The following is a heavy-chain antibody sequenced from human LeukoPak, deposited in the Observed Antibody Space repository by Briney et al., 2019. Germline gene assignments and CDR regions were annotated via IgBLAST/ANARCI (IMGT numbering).Heavy chain of an antibody. J-gene: IGHJ4*02. Sequence: AGGSLRLSCAASGLTFSSYWMSWVRQAPDKGLEWVSTISGSGGGTYYADSVKGRFTISRDNSKNTLYLQMNSLRADDTAVYYCAKDLGRYRNNFFDYWGQGNLVTVSS. CDR3: AKDLGRYRNNFFDY. CDR1: GLTFSSYW. D-gene: IGHD1-26*01. CDR2: ISGSGGGT. V-gene: IGHV3-23*01.